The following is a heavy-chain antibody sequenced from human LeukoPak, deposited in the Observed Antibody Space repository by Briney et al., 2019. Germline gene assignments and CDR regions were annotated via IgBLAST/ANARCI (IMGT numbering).Heavy chain of an antibody. Sequence: SDTLSLTCTVSGRPISSYYGSWIGQPPGKGLEWIGYIYTSGSTNYNPSLKSRVTISVDTSKHQFSLKLSSVTAADTAVYYCARQVHYYYIDVWGKGTTVTVSS. CDR2: IYTSGST. CDR1: GRPISSYY. V-gene: IGHV4-4*09. CDR3: ARQVHYYYIDV. J-gene: IGHJ6*03.